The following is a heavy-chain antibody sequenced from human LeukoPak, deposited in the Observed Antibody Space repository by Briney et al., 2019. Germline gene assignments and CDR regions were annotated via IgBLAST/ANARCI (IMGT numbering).Heavy chain of an antibody. V-gene: IGHV4-4*02. CDR3: AREVITGTTSRWDY. D-gene: IGHD1-20*01. CDR2: IYHSGST. J-gene: IGHJ4*02. CDR1: GGSISSSNW. Sequence: PSGTLSLTCAVSGGSISSSNWWSWVRQPPGQGLAWIGEIYHSGSTNYNPSLKSRVTISVDKSKNQFSLKLSSVTAADTAVYYCAREVITGTTSRWDYWGQGTLVTVSS.